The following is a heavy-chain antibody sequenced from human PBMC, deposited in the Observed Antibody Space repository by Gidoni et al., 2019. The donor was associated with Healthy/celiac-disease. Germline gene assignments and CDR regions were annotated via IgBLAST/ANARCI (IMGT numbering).Heavy chain of an antibody. D-gene: IGHD3-9*01. CDR3: AKKYSDILTGITNGISWFDP. CDR2: INHSGST. Sequence: QVQLQQWGARKLKPATTLYLSCAVSGWSWSAHYWSWIRQPPGKGLEWIGEINHSGSTNYNPSLQSRVTISVDTSKNQFSLKLSSVTAADTAVYYCAKKYSDILTGITNGISWFDPWGQGTLVTVSS. CDR1: GWSWSAHY. J-gene: IGHJ5*02. V-gene: IGHV4-34*01.